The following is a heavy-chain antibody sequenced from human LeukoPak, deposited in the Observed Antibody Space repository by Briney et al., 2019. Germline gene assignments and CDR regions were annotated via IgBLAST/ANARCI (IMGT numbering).Heavy chain of an antibody. CDR1: GFTSSNYE. CDR2: ISRGGSDI. Sequence: GGSLRLSCAASGFTSSNYEMNWVRQASGQGLEWVSYISRGGSDIYYADSVKGRFTISSDNAKNSVYLQMNSLRAEDTAVYYCARAQLLRLENFLDYWGQGTLVTVSS. CDR3: ARAQLLRLENFLDY. J-gene: IGHJ4*02. V-gene: IGHV3-48*03. D-gene: IGHD4-23*01.